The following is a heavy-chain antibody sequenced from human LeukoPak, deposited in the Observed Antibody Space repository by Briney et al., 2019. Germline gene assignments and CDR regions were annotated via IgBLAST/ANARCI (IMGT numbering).Heavy chain of an antibody. CDR3: HYGMDV. J-gene: IGHJ6*02. Sequence: PGGSLRLSCAASGFTFSNAWMSWVRQAPGKGLEWVANIKQDGSEKYYVDSVKGRFTISRDNAKNSLYLQMNSLRAEDTAVYYCHYGMDVWGQGTTVTVSS. CDR1: GFTFSNAW. V-gene: IGHV3-7*01. CDR2: IKQDGSEK.